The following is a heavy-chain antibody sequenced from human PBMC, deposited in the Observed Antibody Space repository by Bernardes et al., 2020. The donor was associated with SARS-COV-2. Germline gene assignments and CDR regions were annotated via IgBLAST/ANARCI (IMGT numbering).Heavy chain of an antibody. V-gene: IGHV3-33*01. Sequence: GGSLRLSRAASGFTFSSYGMHWVRQAPGKGLEWVAVIWYDGSNKYYADSVKGRFTISRDNSKNTLYLQMNSLRAEDTAVYYCASLGYCSGGSCFNYYYGMDVWGQGTTVTVSS. CDR1: GFTFSSYG. D-gene: IGHD2-15*01. J-gene: IGHJ6*02. CDR3: ASLGYCSGGSCFNYYYGMDV. CDR2: IWYDGSNK.